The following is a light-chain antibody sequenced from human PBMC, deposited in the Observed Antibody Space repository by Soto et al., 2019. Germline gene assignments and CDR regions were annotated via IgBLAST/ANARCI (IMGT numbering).Light chain of an antibody. CDR2: DAS. Sequence: DIQMTQSPSTLSASVGDGVTITCRASQTISGWLAWYQQRPGTAPKLLISDASSLRSGVPSRFSGSGSGTEFTLTISSLQPDDFGSYYCQQYKSYPWTFGHGTKVEV. V-gene: IGKV1-5*01. J-gene: IGKJ1*01. CDR3: QQYKSYPWT. CDR1: QTISGW.